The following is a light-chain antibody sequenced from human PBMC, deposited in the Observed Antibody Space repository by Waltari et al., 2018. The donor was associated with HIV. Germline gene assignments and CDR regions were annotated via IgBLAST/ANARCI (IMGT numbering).Light chain of an antibody. Sequence: QSVLTQPPSASETPGPRVTISCSGSSSNIGSNYVYWYQTLPGTAPNVLIYRNMQRPPGVPGLFSGSKSGTSASLAISGLRAEDEADDYCAAWGDSLTSIGFGTGTKVTVL. CDR3: AAWGDSLTSIG. V-gene: IGLV1-47*01. CDR2: RNM. CDR1: SSNIGSNY. J-gene: IGLJ1*01.